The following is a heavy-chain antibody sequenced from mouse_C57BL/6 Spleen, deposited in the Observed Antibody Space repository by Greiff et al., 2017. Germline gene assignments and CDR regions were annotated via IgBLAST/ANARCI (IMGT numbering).Heavy chain of an antibody. D-gene: IGHD1-1*01. CDR2: IRRKSSNFAT. J-gene: IGHJ3*01. CDR1: GFTFNTYA. V-gene: IGHV10-3*01. CDR3: VGGGDYYGSSPWFAY. Sequence: EVQGVESGGGLVQPKGSLKLSCAASGFTFNTYAMHWVRQAPGKGLEWVARIRRKSSNFATYYAVSVKDRFTISRDASQSMLYLQMNNLKTEETAMYYCVGGGDYYGSSPWFAYWGQGTLVTVSA.